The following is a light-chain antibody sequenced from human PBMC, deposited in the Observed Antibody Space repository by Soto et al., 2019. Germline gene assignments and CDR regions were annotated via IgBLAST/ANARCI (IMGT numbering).Light chain of an antibody. CDR3: QQYDDWAET. CDR1: QSVSSN. V-gene: IGKV3-15*01. J-gene: IGKJ1*01. CDR2: DAS. Sequence: EKVMTQSPATLSVSPGERATLSCRASQSVSSNLAWYQQKPGQAPRLLIYDASTRATGIPARFSGSESGTEFTLTISSLQSEDLAVYYCQQYDDWAETFGQGTKVEIK.